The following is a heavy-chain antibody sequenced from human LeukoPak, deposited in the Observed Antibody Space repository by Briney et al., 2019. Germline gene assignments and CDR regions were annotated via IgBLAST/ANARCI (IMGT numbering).Heavy chain of an antibody. V-gene: IGHV4-34*01. D-gene: IGHD1-1*01. Sequence: PSETLSLTCAVYGGSFSGYYWSWIRQPPGKGLEWIGEINHSGSTNYNPSLKSRVTISVDTSKNQFSLKLSSVTAADTAVYYCARGDWTSTGGAFDIWGQGTMVTVSS. J-gene: IGHJ3*02. CDR1: GGSFSGYY. CDR2: INHSGST. CDR3: ARGDWTSTGGAFDI.